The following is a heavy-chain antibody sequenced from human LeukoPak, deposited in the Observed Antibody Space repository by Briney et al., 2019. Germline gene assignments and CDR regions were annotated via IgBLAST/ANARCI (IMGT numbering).Heavy chain of an antibody. V-gene: IGHV1-2*02. J-gene: IGHJ3*02. CDR2: INPNSGGT. Sequence: ASVKVSCKASGYTFTDYYIHWVRQAPGQGLEFMGWINPNSGGTNYAQRFQGRVTMTRDTSILTSYMELTRLTSDDTAVYYCARVVVVVVGELADAFDIWGQGTMVTVSS. CDR3: ARVVVVVVGELADAFDI. D-gene: IGHD2-15*01. CDR1: GYTFTDYY.